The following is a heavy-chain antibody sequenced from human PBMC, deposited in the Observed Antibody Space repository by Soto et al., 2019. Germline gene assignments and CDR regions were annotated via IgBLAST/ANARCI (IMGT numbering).Heavy chain of an antibody. CDR3: ARHTPAISISDH. CDR1: GGSISSSSYY. V-gene: IGHV4-39*01. J-gene: IGHJ4*02. Sequence: PSATLSLTCTVSGGSISSSSYYWGWIRQPPGKGLEWIGSIYYSGSTYYSPSLKSRVTISADTSKNQFSLKLSSVTAADTAVYYCARHTPAISISDHWGQGTLVTVSS. CDR2: IYYSGST. D-gene: IGHD2-15*01.